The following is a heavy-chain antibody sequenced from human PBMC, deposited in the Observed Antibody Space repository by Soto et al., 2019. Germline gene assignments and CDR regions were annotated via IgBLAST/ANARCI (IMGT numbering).Heavy chain of an antibody. V-gene: IGHV3-30-3*01. CDR2: ISYDGSNK. CDR3: ARGGSWTDAFDI. D-gene: IGHD1-26*01. Sequence: GGSLRLSCAASGLTFSSYAMHWVRQAPGKGLEWVAVISYDGSNKYYADSVKGRFTISRDNSKNTLYLQMNSLRAEDTAVYYCARGGSWTDAFDIWGQGTMVTVSS. J-gene: IGHJ3*02. CDR1: GLTFSSYA.